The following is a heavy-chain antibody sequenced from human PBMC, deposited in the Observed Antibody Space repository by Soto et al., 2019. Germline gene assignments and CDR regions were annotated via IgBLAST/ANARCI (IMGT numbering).Heavy chain of an antibody. J-gene: IGHJ4*02. D-gene: IGHD6-19*01. Sequence: QVQLVQSGAEVKKPGASVKVSCKASGYTFTSYGISWVRQAPGQGLEWMGWISAYNGNTNYAQKLQGRVTMTTDTSTSTAYMELRSPRSDDTAVYYCARDPFSSGWGGVSVGYFDYWGQGTLVTVSS. CDR2: ISAYNGNT. CDR1: GYTFTSYG. V-gene: IGHV1-18*01. CDR3: ARDPFSSGWGGVSVGYFDY.